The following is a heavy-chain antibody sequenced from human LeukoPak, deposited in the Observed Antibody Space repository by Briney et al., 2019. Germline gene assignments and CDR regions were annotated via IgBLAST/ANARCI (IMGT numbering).Heavy chain of an antibody. CDR1: GGTFSSYA. D-gene: IGHD3-9*01. CDR3: ARVYGPGRYCGWLSQLTSDYYFDY. Sequence: SVKASCKASGGTFSSYAISWVRQAPGQGLKWKGGIIPIFGTANYAQKFQGRVTITANESTSSAYMELSGLRSEDTGVYYCARVYGPGRYCGWLSQLTSDYYFDYWGQGNLGTVSS. J-gene: IGHJ4*02. CDR2: IIPIFGTA. V-gene: IGHV1-69*13.